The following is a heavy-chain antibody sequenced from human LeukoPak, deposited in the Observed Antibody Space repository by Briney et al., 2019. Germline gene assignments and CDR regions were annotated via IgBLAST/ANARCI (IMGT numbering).Heavy chain of an antibody. D-gene: IGHD3-3*01. Sequence: GGSLRLSCAASGFTFSSYSMNWVRQAPGKGLEWVSYISSSSSTIYYADSVKGRFTISRDNAKNSLYLQMNSLRAEDTAVYYCARDSRITIFGVVRYYYMDVWGKGTTVTVS. CDR2: ISSSSSTI. CDR3: ARDSRITIFGVVRYYYMDV. CDR1: GFTFSSYS. J-gene: IGHJ6*03. V-gene: IGHV3-48*01.